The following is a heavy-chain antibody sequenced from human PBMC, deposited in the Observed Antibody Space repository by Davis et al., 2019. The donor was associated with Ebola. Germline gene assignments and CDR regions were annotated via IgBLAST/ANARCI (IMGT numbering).Heavy chain of an antibody. CDR1: GFTVSSNY. V-gene: IGHV3-30-3*01. CDR3: ASAHRVGDY. CDR2: ISYDGSNK. D-gene: IGHD1-26*01. Sequence: GGSLRLSCAASGFTVSSNYMSWVRQAPGKGLEWVAVISYDGSNKYYADSVKGQFTISRDNSKNTLYLQMNSLRAEDTAVYYCASAHRVGDYWGQGTLVTVSS. J-gene: IGHJ4*02.